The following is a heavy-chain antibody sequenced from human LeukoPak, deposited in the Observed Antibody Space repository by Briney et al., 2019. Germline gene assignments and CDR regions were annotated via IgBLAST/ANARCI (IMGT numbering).Heavy chain of an antibody. CDR2: ISSRSSTI. CDR3: ARDVRYGDFDY. CDR1: GFTFSSYS. J-gene: IGHJ4*02. Sequence: GGSLRLSCAASGFTFSSYSMNWVRQAPGKGLEWVSHISSRSSTIYHADSVRGRFTISRDNAKNSLYVQMNSLRDEDTAVYYCARDVRYGDFDYWGQGTQVTVSS. D-gene: IGHD4-17*01. V-gene: IGHV3-48*02.